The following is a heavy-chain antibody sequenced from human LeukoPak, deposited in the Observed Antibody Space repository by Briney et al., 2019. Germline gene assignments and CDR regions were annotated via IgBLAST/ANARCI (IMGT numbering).Heavy chain of an antibody. Sequence: ASVKVSCKAFGYTFTSNYMHWVRQAPGQGPEWMGVISPSGGSTTYAQKFQGRVTLTRDMSTSTDYLELSSLRSEDTAVYYCAREGYSGSYGPAFDIWGQGTMVTVSS. CDR1: GYTFTSNY. CDR3: AREGYSGSYGPAFDI. CDR2: ISPSGGST. D-gene: IGHD1-26*01. J-gene: IGHJ3*02. V-gene: IGHV1-46*01.